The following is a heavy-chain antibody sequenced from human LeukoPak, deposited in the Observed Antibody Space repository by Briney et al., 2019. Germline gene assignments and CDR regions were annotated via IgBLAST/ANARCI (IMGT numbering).Heavy chain of an antibody. CDR1: GFTVSSNY. Sequence: GGSLRLSCAASGFTVSSNYMSWVRQAPGKGLEWVSAISGSGGRKHYADSVEGRFTISRDNSKNTLYLQMNSLRAEDTALYYCAKEFGAYYYDSGGYVDYWGQGTLVTVSS. J-gene: IGHJ4*02. D-gene: IGHD3-22*01. CDR3: AKEFGAYYYDSGGYVDY. CDR2: ISGSGGRK. V-gene: IGHV3-23*01.